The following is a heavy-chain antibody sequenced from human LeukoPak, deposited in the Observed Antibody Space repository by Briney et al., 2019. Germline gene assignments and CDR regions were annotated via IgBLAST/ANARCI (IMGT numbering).Heavy chain of an antibody. CDR2: INPNSGGT. J-gene: IGHJ4*02. CDR1: GFTFTGYY. Sequence: ASVKVSCKASGFTFTGYYVHWVRQAPGQGLEWMGWINPNSGGTNYAQKFQGRVTMTRDTSISTAYMELSRLRSDDTAVYYCARDSAEVYAIFDYWGQGTLFTVSS. D-gene: IGHD2-8*01. CDR3: ARDSAEVYAIFDY. V-gene: IGHV1-2*02.